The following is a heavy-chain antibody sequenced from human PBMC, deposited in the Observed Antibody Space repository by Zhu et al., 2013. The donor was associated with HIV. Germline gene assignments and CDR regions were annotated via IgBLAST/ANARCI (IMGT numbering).Heavy chain of an antibody. Sequence: EVQLVESGGGLVQPGRSLRLSCAASGFTFDDYAMHWVRQAPGKGLEWVSGISWNSGSIGYADSVKGRFTISRDNAKNSLYLQMNSLRAEDTALYYCAKAMGARLGRYFDWCLPLDYWGQGTLVTVSS. CDR1: GFTFDDYA. D-gene: IGHD3-9*01. CDR2: ISWNSGSI. J-gene: IGHJ4*02. V-gene: IGHV3-9*01. CDR3: AKAMGARLGRYFDWCLPLDY.